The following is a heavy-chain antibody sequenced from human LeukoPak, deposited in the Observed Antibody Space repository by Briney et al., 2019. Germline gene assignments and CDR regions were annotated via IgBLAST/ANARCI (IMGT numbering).Heavy chain of an antibody. CDR1: GYTFTSYD. CDR2: MNPNSGNT. J-gene: IGHJ4*02. V-gene: IGHV1-8*01. Sequence: GASVKVSCKASGYTFTSYDINWVRQATGQGLEWMGWMNPNSGNTGYAQKFQGRVTMTRNTSISTAYMELSSLRSEDTAVYYCARGNRYISSGYYYALGVDYWGQGTLVTVSS. D-gene: IGHD3-22*01. CDR3: ARGNRYISSGYYYALGVDY.